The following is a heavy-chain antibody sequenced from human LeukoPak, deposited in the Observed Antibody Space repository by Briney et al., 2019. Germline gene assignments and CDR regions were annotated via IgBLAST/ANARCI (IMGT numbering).Heavy chain of an antibody. CDR2: IYYSGST. CDR3: ARHSSGWGYYFDH. Sequence: SETLSLTCTVSGGSISSSSYYWGWIRQPPGKGLEWIGSIYYSGSTYYNPSLKSRVTISVDTSKNQFSLKLSSVTAADTAVYYCARHSSGWGYYFDHWGQGTLVTVSS. V-gene: IGHV4-39*01. CDR1: GGSISSSSYY. J-gene: IGHJ4*02. D-gene: IGHD6-19*01.